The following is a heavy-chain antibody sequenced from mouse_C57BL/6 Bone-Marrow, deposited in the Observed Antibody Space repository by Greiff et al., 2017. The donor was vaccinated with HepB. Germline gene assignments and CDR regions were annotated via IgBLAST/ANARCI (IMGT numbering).Heavy chain of an antibody. CDR1: GFNIKDDY. CDR2: IDPENGDT. V-gene: IGHV14-4*01. J-gene: IGHJ2*01. CDR3: TTEGYSNYPYYFDY. Sequence: DVQLQESGAELVRPGASVKLSCTASGFNIKDDYMHWVKQRPEQGLEWIGWIDPENGDTEYASKFQGKATITADTSSNTAYLQLSSLTSEDTAVYYCTTEGYSNYPYYFDYWGQGTTLTVSS. D-gene: IGHD2-5*01.